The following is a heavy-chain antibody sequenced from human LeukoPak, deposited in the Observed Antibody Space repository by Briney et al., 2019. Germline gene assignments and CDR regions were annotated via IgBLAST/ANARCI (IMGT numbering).Heavy chain of an antibody. CDR2: IYYSGNT. Sequence: PSETLSLTCIVSGGSISSTTYYWGWIRQPPGKRLEWIGSIYYSGNTYYNPSLKSRVTISIDTSKNQFSLNLNSVTAADTAVYYCARGGRVSSSWFEYFQHWGQGTLVTVSS. D-gene: IGHD6-13*01. V-gene: IGHV4-39*02. CDR3: ARGGRVSSSWFEYFQH. J-gene: IGHJ1*01. CDR1: GGSISSTTYY.